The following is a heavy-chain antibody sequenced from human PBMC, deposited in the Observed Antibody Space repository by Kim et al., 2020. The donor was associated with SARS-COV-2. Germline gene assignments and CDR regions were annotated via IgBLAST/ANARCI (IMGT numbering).Heavy chain of an antibody. J-gene: IGHJ6*01. CDR2: ISYDGSNK. CDR3: XXAVXXXGNXXXYG. CDR1: GFTFSTYG. V-gene: IGHV3-30*03. Sequence: GGSLRLSCAASGFTFSTYGMHWVRQAPGKGLEWVALISYDGSNKYYDDSVKGRFXXSRDXXKNTXXLXXDSLXXXETXXXYXXXAVXXXGNXXXYG. D-gene: IGHD4-4*01.